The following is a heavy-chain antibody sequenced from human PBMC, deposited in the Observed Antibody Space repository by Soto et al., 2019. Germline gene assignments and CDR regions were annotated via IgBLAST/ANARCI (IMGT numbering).Heavy chain of an antibody. J-gene: IGHJ6*02. D-gene: IGHD3-3*01. Sequence: GGSLRLSCAASGFTFSSYGMHWVRQAPGKGLEWVAVIWYDGSNKYYADSVKGRFTISRDNSKNTLYLQMNSLRAEDTAVYYCAREKQGAPRYYDFWSGSGMDVWGQGTTVTVSS. CDR2: IWYDGSNK. CDR3: AREKQGAPRYYDFWSGSGMDV. V-gene: IGHV3-33*01. CDR1: GFTFSSYG.